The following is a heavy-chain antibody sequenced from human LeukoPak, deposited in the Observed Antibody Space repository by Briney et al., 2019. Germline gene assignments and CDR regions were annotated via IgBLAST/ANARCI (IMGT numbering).Heavy chain of an antibody. J-gene: IGHJ4*02. CDR1: GYTFTGYY. Sequence: WASVKVSCKASGYTFTGYYMHWVRQAPGQGLEWMGWINPNSGGTNSAQKFQGRVTMTRDTSISTAYMELSSLKSDDTAVYYCASLYYDSSGTFDYWGQGTLVTVSS. CDR3: ASLYYDSSGTFDY. D-gene: IGHD3-22*01. CDR2: INPNSGGT. V-gene: IGHV1-2*02.